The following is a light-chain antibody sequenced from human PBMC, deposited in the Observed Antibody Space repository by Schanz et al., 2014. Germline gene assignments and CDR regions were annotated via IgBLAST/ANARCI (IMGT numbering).Light chain of an antibody. CDR3: CSYAGSYTGV. CDR1: SSNIGAGYV. CDR2: DNN. Sequence: QSVLTQPPSVSGAPGQRVTISCTGSSSNIGAGYVVHWYQHLPGTAPKLLIYDNNNRPSGVPDRFSGSKSGTSASLAITGLQAEDEGDYYCCSYAGSYTGVFGGGTKLTVL. J-gene: IGLJ2*01. V-gene: IGLV1-40*01.